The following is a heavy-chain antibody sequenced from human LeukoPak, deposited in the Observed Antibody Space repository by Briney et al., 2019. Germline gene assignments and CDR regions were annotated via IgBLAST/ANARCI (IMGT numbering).Heavy chain of an antibody. J-gene: IGHJ3*01. CDR1: GGSISTYY. CDR2: IFYSGNT. V-gene: IGHV4-59*01. CDR3: ARVGYNSAFDV. Sequence: SETLSLTCTVSGGSISTYYWSWIRQPPGKGLEWIGYIFYSGNTNYNPSLKSRVTISVDTSKNQFSLKLSSVTAADTAVYYCARVGYNSAFDVWGQGTMVTVSS. D-gene: IGHD5-24*01.